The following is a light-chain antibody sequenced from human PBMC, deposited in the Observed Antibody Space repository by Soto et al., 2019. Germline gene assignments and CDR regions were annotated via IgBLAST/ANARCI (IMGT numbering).Light chain of an antibody. Sequence: DIQMTQSPRFLSASVGDRVTITCRASQNIRTYLTWYQQKPGKGPTVLIYAASTRQRGVPSRFSGSTTWKEFPLTINGLQPEDSATYYCQQTLSVPLTFGLGTKVETK. CDR3: QQTLSVPLT. J-gene: IGKJ1*01. CDR1: QNIRTY. CDR2: AAS. V-gene: IGKV1-39*01.